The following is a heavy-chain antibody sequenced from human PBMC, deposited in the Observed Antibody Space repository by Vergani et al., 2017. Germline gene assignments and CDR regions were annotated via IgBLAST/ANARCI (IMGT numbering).Heavy chain of an antibody. CDR2: INPNSGGT. J-gene: IGHJ4*02. CDR1: GYTFTGYY. Sequence: QVQLVQSGAEVKKPGASVKVSCKASGYTFTGYYMHWVRQAPGQGLEWMGWINPNSGGTNYAQKFQGWVTMTRDTSISTAYMELSRLRSDDTAVYYCARSGPLYDYVWGSYRCDWDYWGQGTLVTVSS. D-gene: IGHD3-16*02. V-gene: IGHV1-2*04. CDR3: ARSGPLYDYVWGSYRCDWDY.